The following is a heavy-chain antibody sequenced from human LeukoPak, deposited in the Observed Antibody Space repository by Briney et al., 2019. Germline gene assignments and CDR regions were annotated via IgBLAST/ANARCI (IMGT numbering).Heavy chain of an antibody. CDR2: INHSGST. CDR3: ARGQILRYFDWLSDPYFDY. V-gene: IGHV4-34*01. J-gene: IGHJ4*02. CDR1: GGSFSGYY. D-gene: IGHD3-9*01. Sequence: SETLSLTCAVYGGSFSGYYWSWIRQPPGKGLEWIGEINHSGSTNYNPSLKSRVTISVDTSKNQFSLKLSSVTAADTAVYYCARGQILRYFDWLSDPYFDYWGQGTLVTVSS.